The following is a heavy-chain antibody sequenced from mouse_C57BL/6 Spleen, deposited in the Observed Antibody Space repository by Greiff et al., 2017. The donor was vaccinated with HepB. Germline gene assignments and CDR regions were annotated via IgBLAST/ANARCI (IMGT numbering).Heavy chain of an antibody. Sequence: EVQLQQSGPELVKPGASVKIPCKASGYTFTDYNMDWVKQSHGKSLEWIGDINPNNGGTIYNQKFKGKATLTVDKSSSTAYIELRSLTSEDTAVYYCARFDSSGLYYLDYWGQGTTLTVSS. CDR3: ARFDSSGLYYLDY. V-gene: IGHV1-18*01. CDR2: INPNNGGT. D-gene: IGHD3-2*02. J-gene: IGHJ2*01. CDR1: GYTFTDYN.